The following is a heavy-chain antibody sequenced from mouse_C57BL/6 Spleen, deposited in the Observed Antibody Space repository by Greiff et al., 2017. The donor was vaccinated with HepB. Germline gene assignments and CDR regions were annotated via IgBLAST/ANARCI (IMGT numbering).Heavy chain of an antibody. CDR3: TRDTNWDGWYFDV. CDR1: GFTFSSYA. J-gene: IGHJ1*03. CDR2: ISSGGDYI. V-gene: IGHV5-9-1*02. Sequence: EVQLVESGEGLVKPGGSLKLSCAASGFTFSSYAMSWVRQTPEKRLEWVAYISSGGDYIYYADTVKGRFTISRDNARNTLYLQMSSLKSEDTAMYYCTRDTNWDGWYFDVWGTGTTVTVSS. D-gene: IGHD4-1*02.